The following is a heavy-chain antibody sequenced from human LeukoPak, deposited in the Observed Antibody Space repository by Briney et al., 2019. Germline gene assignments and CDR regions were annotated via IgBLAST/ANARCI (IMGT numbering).Heavy chain of an antibody. CDR2: IRYDGGNK. V-gene: IGHV3-30*02. Sequence: PGGSLRLSCAASGFTFSSYGMHWVRQAPGKGLEWVAFIRYDGGNKYYADSVKGRFTISRDNSKNTLYLQMNSLRAEDTAVYYCAKGGELHFDYWGQGTLVTVSS. D-gene: IGHD1-26*01. CDR1: GFTFSSYG. J-gene: IGHJ4*02. CDR3: AKGGELHFDY.